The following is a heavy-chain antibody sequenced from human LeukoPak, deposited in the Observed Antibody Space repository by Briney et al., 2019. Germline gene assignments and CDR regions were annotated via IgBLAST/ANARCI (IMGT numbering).Heavy chain of an antibody. CDR1: TFTFGDYP. Sequence: GGSLRLSCTSATFTFGDYPLSWVRQAPGRGLEWITFIKTKPFGGTSEYAASAKGRFTFSRDDSKNIAYLQMNRLNTEDTAVYYCTRHQSPYLDAFDVWGQGTMVTVAS. CDR3: TRHQSPYLDAFDV. V-gene: IGHV3-49*04. J-gene: IGHJ3*01. CDR2: IKTKPFGGTS. D-gene: IGHD2-2*01.